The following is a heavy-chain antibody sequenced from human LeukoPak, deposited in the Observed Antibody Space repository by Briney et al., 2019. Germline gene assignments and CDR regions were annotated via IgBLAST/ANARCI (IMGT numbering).Heavy chain of an antibody. V-gene: IGHV3-21*04. CDR2: FGTRSTSI. J-gene: IGHJ4*02. Sequence: GGSLRLSCTASGFTFSGYSMNWIRQAPGKGLEWVSSFGTRSTSIYHAGSVKGRFAISRDNAKNSLYLQMNSLRAEDTAVYYCARGRGYSGYSHWGQGTLVTVSS. D-gene: IGHD5-12*01. CDR1: GFTFSGYS. CDR3: ARGRGYSGYSH.